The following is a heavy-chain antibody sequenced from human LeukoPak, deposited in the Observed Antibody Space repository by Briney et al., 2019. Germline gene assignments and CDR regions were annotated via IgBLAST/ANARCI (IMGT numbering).Heavy chain of an antibody. CDR1: GGSISSYY. V-gene: IGHV4-59*08. CDR3: ASSGYCSGGSCYSDY. Sequence: PSETLSLTCTVSGGSISSYYWSWIRQPPGKGLEWIGYIYYSGSTNYNPSLKSRVTISVDTSKNQFSLKLSSVTAADTAVYYCASSGYCSGGSCYSDYWGQGTLVTVSS. D-gene: IGHD2-15*01. J-gene: IGHJ4*02. CDR2: IYYSGST.